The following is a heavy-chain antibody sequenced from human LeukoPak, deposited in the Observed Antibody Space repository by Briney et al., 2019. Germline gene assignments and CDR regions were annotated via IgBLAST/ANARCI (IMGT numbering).Heavy chain of an antibody. Sequence: PGGSLRLSCAASGFTFSSYGMHWVRQAPGKGLEWVAVIWYDGSNKYYADSVKGRFTISRDNSKNTLYLQMNSLRAEDTAVYYCARADSSGYPSDYWGQGTPVTVSS. J-gene: IGHJ4*02. D-gene: IGHD3-22*01. CDR3: ARADSSGYPSDY. CDR2: IWYDGSNK. V-gene: IGHV3-33*01. CDR1: GFTFSSYG.